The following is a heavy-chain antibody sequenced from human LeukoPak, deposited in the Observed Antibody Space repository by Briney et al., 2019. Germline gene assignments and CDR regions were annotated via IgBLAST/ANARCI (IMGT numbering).Heavy chain of an antibody. Sequence: PGGSLRLSCAASGFTVSSNYMTWVRQAPGKGLEWVSAIYSGGGTYYADSVKGRFTISRDNSKNTLYLQMNSLGAEDTAVYYCARAVTVVTAIHDWGQGTLVTVSS. CDR3: ARAVTVVTAIHD. CDR1: GFTVSSNY. D-gene: IGHD2-21*02. V-gene: IGHV3-53*01. CDR2: IYSGGGT. J-gene: IGHJ4*02.